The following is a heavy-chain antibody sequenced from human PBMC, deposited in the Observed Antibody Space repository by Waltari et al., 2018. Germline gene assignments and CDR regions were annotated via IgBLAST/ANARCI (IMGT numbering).Heavy chain of an antibody. Sequence: QVQLQESGPGLVKPSETLSLTCAVSGYSISSGYYWGWIRQPPGQGLEWIGSIYHSGSTYYTPSLKSRVTISVDTSKNQFSLKLSSVTAADTAVYYCARRDGGSYSYWGQGTLVTVSS. D-gene: IGHD1-26*01. V-gene: IGHV4-38-2*01. CDR2: IYHSGST. CDR1: GYSISSGYY. CDR3: ARRDGGSYSY. J-gene: IGHJ4*02.